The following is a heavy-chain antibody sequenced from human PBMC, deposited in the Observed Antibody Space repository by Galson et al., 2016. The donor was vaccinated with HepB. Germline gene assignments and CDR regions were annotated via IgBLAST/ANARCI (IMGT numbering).Heavy chain of an antibody. J-gene: IGHJ5*01. CDR1: GFTFRTSA. CDR3: AKGWSGPDS. CDR2: ISSTSHSP. D-gene: IGHD3-3*01. V-gene: IGHV3-23*01. Sequence: SLRLSCAASGFTFRTSAMSWVRQAPGQGLEWVSAISSTSHSPYYADSVKGRFPISRDNAKNNMFLQMDSIKRDDTAVYYCAKGWSGPDSWGQGTLVTVSS.